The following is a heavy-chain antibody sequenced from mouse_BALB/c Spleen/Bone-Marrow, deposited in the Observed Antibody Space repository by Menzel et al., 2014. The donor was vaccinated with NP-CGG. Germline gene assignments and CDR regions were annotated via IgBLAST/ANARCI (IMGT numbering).Heavy chain of an antibody. V-gene: IGHV1S81*02. J-gene: IGHJ3*01. CDR1: GYTFNSYW. CDR2: INPSNGRT. CDR3: ARDGYY. Sequence: QVQLKESGAELVKPGASVKLSCKASGYTFNSYWMHWVKQRPGQGLEWIGEINPSNGRTNYNEKFKSKATLTVDKSSSTAYMQLSSLTSEDSAVYYCARDGYYWGQGTLVTVSA. D-gene: IGHD2-3*01.